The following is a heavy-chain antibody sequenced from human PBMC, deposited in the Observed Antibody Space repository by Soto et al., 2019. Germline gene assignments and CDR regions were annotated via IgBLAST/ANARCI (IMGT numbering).Heavy chain of an antibody. J-gene: IGHJ5*02. Sequence: GASVKVSCKASGYTFTSYGISWVRQAPGQGLEWMGWISAYNGNTNYAQKLQGRVTMTTDTSTSTAYMELRSLRSDDTAVYYCARDSRQWLVKVVGFDPWGQGTLVTVSS. V-gene: IGHV1-18*01. CDR2: ISAYNGNT. CDR3: ARDSRQWLVKVVGFDP. CDR1: GYTFTSYG. D-gene: IGHD6-19*01.